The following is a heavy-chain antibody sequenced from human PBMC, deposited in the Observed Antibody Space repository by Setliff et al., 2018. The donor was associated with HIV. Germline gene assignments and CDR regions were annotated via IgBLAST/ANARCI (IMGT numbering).Heavy chain of an antibody. J-gene: IGHJ5*02. CDR2: IDSSGTT. CDR3: ARDRHSSGLGSYGP. V-gene: IGHV4-4*07. CDR1: GGSFSGYY. Sequence: KSSETLSLTCAVYGGSFSGYYWSWVRQPAGKGLEWIGRIDSSGTTDYKPSLKGRVAISVDTSRNQFSLRVTSVTAADTAVYFCARDRHSSGLGSYGPWGPGILVTVSS. D-gene: IGHD3-10*01.